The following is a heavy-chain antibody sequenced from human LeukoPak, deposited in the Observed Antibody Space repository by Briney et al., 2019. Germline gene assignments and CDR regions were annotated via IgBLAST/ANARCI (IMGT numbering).Heavy chain of an antibody. CDR1: GFTFSSYG. CDR3: ARDRGYSTFDY. J-gene: IGHJ4*02. D-gene: IGHD4-23*01. CDR2: IWYDGSNK. Sequence: GRSLRLSCAASGFTFSSYGMHWVRQAPGKGLEWVAVIWYDGSNKYYGDSVKGRFTISRDNAKNSLYLQMNSLRVDDTAVYYCARDRGYSTFDYWGQGTLVTVSS. V-gene: IGHV3-33*01.